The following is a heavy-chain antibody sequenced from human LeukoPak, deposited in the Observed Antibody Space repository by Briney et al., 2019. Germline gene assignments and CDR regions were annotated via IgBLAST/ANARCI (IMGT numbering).Heavy chain of an antibody. CDR3: ARDLASSGYYWD. CDR2: INPSSGKI. D-gene: IGHD3-22*01. J-gene: IGHJ4*02. Sequence: GASVKVSCKVSGYTLTELSMHWVRQAPGQGLEWMGIINPSSGKINYAQKFQGRVTMTRDTSTSTVYMELSSLRSDDTAVYYCARDLASSGYYWDWGQGTLVTVSS. CDR1: GYTLTELS. V-gene: IGHV1-46*01.